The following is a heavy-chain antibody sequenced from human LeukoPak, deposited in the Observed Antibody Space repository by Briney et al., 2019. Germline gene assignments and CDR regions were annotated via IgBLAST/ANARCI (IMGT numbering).Heavy chain of an antibody. CDR3: ARDYCSSTSCLFDY. CDR1: GYIFSNFFSSYG. D-gene: IGHD2-2*01. CDR2: ISPYNGKT. Sequence: ASVKVSCKASGYIFSNFFSSYGITWVRQAPGQGLEWMGWISPYNGKTKFAQEFQGIVTMTTETSTSTAYMELRRLRSDDTAVYYCARDYCSSTSCLFDYWGQGTLVTVSS. V-gene: IGHV1-18*01. J-gene: IGHJ4*02.